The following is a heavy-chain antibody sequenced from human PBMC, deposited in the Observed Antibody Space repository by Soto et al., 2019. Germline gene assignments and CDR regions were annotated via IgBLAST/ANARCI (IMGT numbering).Heavy chain of an antibody. CDR2: ITAYNGNT. D-gene: IGHD3-3*01. CDR3: ARRESGFWSGQGGY. V-gene: IGHV1-18*04. CDR1: GYTFTSYG. J-gene: IGHJ4*02. Sequence: QVQLVQSGAEVKKPGASVKVSCKASGYTFTSYGISWVRQAPGQGLEWLGWITAYNGNTNYAQKLQGRVTMTTDTSTSTAYMELRRLRSDDTAVYYCARRESGFWSGQGGYWGQGTLVTVSS.